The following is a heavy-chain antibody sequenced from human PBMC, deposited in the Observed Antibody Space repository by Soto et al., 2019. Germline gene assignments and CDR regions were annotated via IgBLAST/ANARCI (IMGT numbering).Heavy chain of an antibody. J-gene: IGHJ5*02. V-gene: IGHV3-66*01. CDR3: ARGYSSGWYSWFDP. CDR1: GFTVSSNY. D-gene: IGHD6-19*01. Sequence: GGSLRLSCAASGFTVSSNYMSWVRQAPGKGLEWVSVIYSGGSTYYADSVKGRLTISRDNSKNTLYLQMNSLRAEDTAVYYCARGYSSGWYSWFDPWGQGTLVTVS. CDR2: IYSGGST.